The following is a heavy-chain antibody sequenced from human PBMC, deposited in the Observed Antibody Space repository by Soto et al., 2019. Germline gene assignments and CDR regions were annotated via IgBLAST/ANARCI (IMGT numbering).Heavy chain of an antibody. D-gene: IGHD6-13*01. V-gene: IGHV4-59*01. Sequence: PSETLSLTCTVSGGSISSYYWSWIRQPPGKGLEWIGYIYYSGSTNYNPSLKSRVTISVATSKNQFSLKLSSVTAADTAVYYCARQRSIAAAGTPFYFDYWGQGTLVTVSS. CDR2: IYYSGST. J-gene: IGHJ4*02. CDR1: GGSISSYY. CDR3: ARQRSIAAAGTPFYFDY.